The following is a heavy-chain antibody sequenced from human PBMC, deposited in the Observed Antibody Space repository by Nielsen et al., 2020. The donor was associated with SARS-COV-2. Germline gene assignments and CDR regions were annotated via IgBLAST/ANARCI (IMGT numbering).Heavy chain of an antibody. Sequence: ASVKVSCKASGYTFTSYSISWVRQAPGQGLEWMGWISAYNGNTNYAQKLQGRVTMTTDTSTSTAYMELRSLRSDDTAVYYCARSAAGYYYYYGLDVWGRGTTVTVSS. CDR2: ISAYNGNT. J-gene: IGHJ6*02. V-gene: IGHV1-18*01. CDR3: ARSAAGYYYYYGLDV. CDR1: GYTFTSYS. D-gene: IGHD6-19*01.